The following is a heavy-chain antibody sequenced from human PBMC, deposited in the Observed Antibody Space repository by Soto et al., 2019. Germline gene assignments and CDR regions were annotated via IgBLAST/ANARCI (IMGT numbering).Heavy chain of an antibody. CDR3: ARVPSP. V-gene: IGHV4-30-2*01. J-gene: IGHJ5*02. Sequence: SETLSLTCAVSGGSISSGGYSWSWIRQPPGKGLERIGYIYHSGSPYYNPSLKSRVTISVDRSKNQFSLKLSSVTAADTAVYYCARVPSPWGQGTLVTVSS. CDR1: GGSISSGGYS. CDR2: IYHSGSP.